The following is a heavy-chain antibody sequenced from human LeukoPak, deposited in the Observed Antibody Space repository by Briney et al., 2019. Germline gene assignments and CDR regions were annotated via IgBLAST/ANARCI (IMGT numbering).Heavy chain of an antibody. D-gene: IGHD2-21*02. V-gene: IGHV3-21*01. CDR3: XRDVGGIVVVTATYFDY. CDR1: GFTFSSYS. CDR2: ISSSSSYI. Sequence: GGSLRLSCAASGFTFSSYSMNWVRQAPGKGLEWVSSISSSSSYIYYADSVKGRFTISRDNAKNSLYLQMNSLRAEDTAVYYXXRDVGGIVVVTATYFDYWGQGTLVTVPS. J-gene: IGHJ4*02.